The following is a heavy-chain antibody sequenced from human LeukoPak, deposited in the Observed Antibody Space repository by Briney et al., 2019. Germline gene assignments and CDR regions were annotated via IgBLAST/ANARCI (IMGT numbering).Heavy chain of an antibody. CDR2: IYYSGST. D-gene: IGHD3-16*01. CDR3: AKQLGGWFDP. V-gene: IGHV4-59*08. CDR1: GGSISCYY. J-gene: IGHJ5*02. Sequence: PSETLSLTCTVSGGSISCYYWSWIRQPPGKGLEWIGYIYYSGSTNYNPSLESRVTILVDNSKNQFSLKLRSVTAADTALYYCAKQLGGWFDPWGQGTLVTVSS.